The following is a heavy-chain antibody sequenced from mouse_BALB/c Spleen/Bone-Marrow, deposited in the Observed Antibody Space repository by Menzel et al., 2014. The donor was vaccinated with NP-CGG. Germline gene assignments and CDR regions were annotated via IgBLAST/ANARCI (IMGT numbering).Heavy chain of an antibody. V-gene: IGHV4-1*02. J-gene: IGHJ3*01. CDR2: ISPDSSTI. CDR3: SRLYYYGNFAY. D-gene: IGHD1-1*01. CDR1: GFDFSRYW. Sequence: EVKLVESGGGLLQPGGSLKLSCAASGFDFSRYWMSWVRQAPGKGLEWIGEISPDSSTINYTPSLKDKFIISRDNAKNTLYLQISKVRSEDTALYYCSRLYYYGNFAYWGQGTLVTVSA.